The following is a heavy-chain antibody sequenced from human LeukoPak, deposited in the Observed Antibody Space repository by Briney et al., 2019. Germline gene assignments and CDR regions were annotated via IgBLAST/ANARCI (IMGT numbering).Heavy chain of an antibody. V-gene: IGHV3-30-3*01. CDR2: ISYDGSNK. CDR3: ARSPIAAAGTMGPYYFDY. J-gene: IGHJ4*02. CDR1: GFTFSSYA. D-gene: IGHD6-13*01. Sequence: GGSLRLSCAASGFTFSSYAMHWVRQAPGKGLEWVAVISYDGSNKYYADSVKGRFTISRDNSKNTLYLQMNSLRAEDTAVYYCARSPIAAAGTMGPYYFDYWGQGTLVTVSS.